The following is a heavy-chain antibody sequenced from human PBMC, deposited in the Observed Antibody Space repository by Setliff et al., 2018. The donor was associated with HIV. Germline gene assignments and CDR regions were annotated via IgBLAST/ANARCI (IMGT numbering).Heavy chain of an antibody. D-gene: IGHD3-9*01. Sequence: GGSLRLSCAASGFTFSNYNMNWVRQAPGKGLEWVSYISSSSSTIYYADSVKGRFSISRDNAKNSLYLQMNSLRAEDTAVYYFARGVDLLTAPSYYYYYMDVWGKGTTVTVSS. CDR2: ISSSSSTI. CDR1: GFTFSNYN. J-gene: IGHJ6*03. CDR3: ARGVDLLTAPSYYYYYMDV. V-gene: IGHV3-48*01.